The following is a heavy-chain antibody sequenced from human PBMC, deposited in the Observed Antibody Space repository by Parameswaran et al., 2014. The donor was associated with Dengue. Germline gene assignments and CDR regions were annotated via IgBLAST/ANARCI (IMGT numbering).Heavy chain of an antibody. V-gene: IGHV1-69*01. J-gene: IGHJ5*02. CDR2: IIPIFGTA. Sequence: WVRQAPGQGLEWMGGIIPIFGTANYAQKFQGRVTITADESTSTAYMELSSLRSEDTAVYYCARDRCSGGSCHQDDNWFDPWGQGTLVTVSS. CDR3: ARDRCSGGSCHQDDNWFDP. D-gene: IGHD2-15*01.